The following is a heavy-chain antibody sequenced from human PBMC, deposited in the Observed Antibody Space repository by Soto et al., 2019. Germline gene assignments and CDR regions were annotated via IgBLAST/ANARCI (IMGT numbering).Heavy chain of an antibody. D-gene: IGHD6-6*01. CDR3: ARQQLVEVGGFDP. V-gene: IGHV5-51*01. J-gene: IGHJ5*02. Sequence: GESLKISCKGSGYSFTSYWIGWVRQMPGKGLEWMGIIYPGDSDTRYSPSFQGQVTISADKSISTAYLQWSSLKASATAMYFCARQQLVEVGGFDPWGQGTLVTVSS. CDR1: GYSFTSYW. CDR2: IYPGDSDT.